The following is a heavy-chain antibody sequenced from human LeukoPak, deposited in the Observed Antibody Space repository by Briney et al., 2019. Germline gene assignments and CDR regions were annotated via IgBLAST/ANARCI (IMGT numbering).Heavy chain of an antibody. CDR3: ARFNGSGSSFDY. V-gene: IGHV3-21*01. CDR1: GFTFSSYS. CDR2: ISSSSSYI. J-gene: IGHJ4*02. D-gene: IGHD3-10*01. Sequence: GGSLRLSCAASGFTFSSYSMNWVRQAPGKGLEWVSSISSSSSYIYYADSVKGRFTISRDNAKNSPYLQMNSLRAEDTAVYYRARFNGSGSSFDYWGQGTLVTVSS.